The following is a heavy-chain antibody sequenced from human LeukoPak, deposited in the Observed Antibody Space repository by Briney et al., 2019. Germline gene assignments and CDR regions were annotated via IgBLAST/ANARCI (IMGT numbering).Heavy chain of an antibody. CDR1: GDNVSSKSAA. CDR3: AREEYLKYAARWFDP. D-gene: IGHD2-2*01. J-gene: IGHJ5*02. V-gene: IGHV6-1*01. CDR2: TYYRSKWYN. Sequence: SQTLSLTCAISGDNVSSKSAAWNWIRQSPSRGLERLGRTYYRSKWYNDYAESVKSRININPDTSKNQFTLQLNSVTPEDTAVYYCAREEYLKYAARWFDPWGQGTLVTVSS.